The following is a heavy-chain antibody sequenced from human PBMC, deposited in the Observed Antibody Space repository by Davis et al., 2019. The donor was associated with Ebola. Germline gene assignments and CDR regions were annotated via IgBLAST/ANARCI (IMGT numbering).Heavy chain of an antibody. D-gene: IGHD2-21*02. CDR1: GFTFSSYA. CDR3: ARVHTGGDPDY. J-gene: IGHJ4*02. Sequence: GGSLRLSCAASGFTFSSYAMHWVRQAPGKGLEWVAVISYDGSNKYYADSVKGRFTISRDNSKNTLYLQMNSLRAEGTAVYYCARVHTGGDPDYWGQGTLVTVSS. V-gene: IGHV3-30-3*01. CDR2: ISYDGSNK.